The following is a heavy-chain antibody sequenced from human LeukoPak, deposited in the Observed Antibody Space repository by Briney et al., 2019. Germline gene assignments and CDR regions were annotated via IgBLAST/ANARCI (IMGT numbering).Heavy chain of an antibody. CDR1: GFTFSSYS. V-gene: IGHV3-48*01. D-gene: IGHD3-22*01. Sequence: SGGSLRLSCAASGFTFSSYSMNWVRQAPGKGLEWVSYISSSSSTIYYADSVKGRFTISRDNAKNSLYLQMNSLRAEDTAVYYCARDRNYYDSSGYTEFDYWGQGTLVTVSS. CDR3: ARDRNYYDSSGYTEFDY. J-gene: IGHJ4*02. CDR2: ISSSSSTI.